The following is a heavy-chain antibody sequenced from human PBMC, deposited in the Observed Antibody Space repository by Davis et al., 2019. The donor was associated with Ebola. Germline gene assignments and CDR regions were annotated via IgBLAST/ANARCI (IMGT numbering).Heavy chain of an antibody. V-gene: IGHV3-30*04. CDR3: TRDAGAVTDFDF. CDR1: GLTFSSST. D-gene: IGHD1-26*01. J-gene: IGHJ4*02. Sequence: GESLKIPCAVSGLTFSSSTMHWVRQASGKGLEWVAVISRDGSITAYADSVKGRFTVSRDNSNNALFVQMNSLRTEDTAVYYCTRDAGAVTDFDFWGQGTLVTVSS. CDR2: ISRDGSIT.